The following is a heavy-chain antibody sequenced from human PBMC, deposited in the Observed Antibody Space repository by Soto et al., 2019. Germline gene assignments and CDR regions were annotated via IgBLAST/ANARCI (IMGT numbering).Heavy chain of an antibody. J-gene: IGHJ4*02. CDR3: TVAGYGKSFDY. CDR1: GFTFMSSA. V-gene: IGHV3-30-3*01. Sequence: PGGSLRLSCAASGFTFMSSAMKWVRQAPGKGLEWVAVIGDDGSNKYYADSVKGRFTISRDNSKNTLYLQMNSLRAEDTAVYYCTVAGYGKSFDYWGQGTLVTVSS. CDR2: IGDDGSNK. D-gene: IGHD6-19*01.